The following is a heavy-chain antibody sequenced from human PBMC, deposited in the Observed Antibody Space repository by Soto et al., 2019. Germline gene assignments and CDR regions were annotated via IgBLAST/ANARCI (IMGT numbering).Heavy chain of an antibody. CDR3: AKTPGDLLLWFGELFSNYFDY. V-gene: IGHV3-23*01. D-gene: IGHD3-10*01. CDR2: ISGSGGST. Sequence: EVQLLESGGGLVQPGGSLRLSCAASGFTFSSYAMSWVRQAPGKGLEWVSAISGSGGSTYYADSVKGRFTISRDNSKNTLYLQMNSLRAEDTAVYYCAKTPGDLLLWFGELFSNYFDYWGQGTLVTVSS. J-gene: IGHJ4*02. CDR1: GFTFSSYA.